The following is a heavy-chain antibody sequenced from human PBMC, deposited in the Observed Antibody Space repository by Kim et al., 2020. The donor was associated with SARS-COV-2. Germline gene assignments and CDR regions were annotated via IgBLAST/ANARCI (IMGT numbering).Heavy chain of an antibody. D-gene: IGHD3-10*01. Sequence: GGSLRLSCVATGFTLTVYGMHWVRQAPGKGLEWVSFTSYDGNDKEYADSVKGRFTVSRDNSKNTVYLQLNNLRAEDTAVYYCARDLYVSASSLDYWGQGTLVTVSS. CDR2: TSYDGNDK. J-gene: IGHJ4*02. CDR3: ARDLYVSASSLDY. CDR1: GFTLTVYG. V-gene: IGHV3-33*05.